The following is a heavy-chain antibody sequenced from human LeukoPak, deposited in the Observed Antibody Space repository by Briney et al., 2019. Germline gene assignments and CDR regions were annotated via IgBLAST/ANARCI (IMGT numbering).Heavy chain of an antibody. CDR1: GGYISSSSYY. V-gene: IGHV4-39*01. J-gene: IGHJ3*02. CDR2: IYYSGST. Sequence: SETLSLTCTVSGGYISSSSYYWGGIRQPPGKGLEWIGSIYYSGSTYYNPSLKSRVTISVDTSKNQFSLKLSSVTAADTAVYYCARHEGRLADAFDIWGQGTMVTVSS. CDR3: ARHEGRLADAFDI. D-gene: IGHD3-22*01.